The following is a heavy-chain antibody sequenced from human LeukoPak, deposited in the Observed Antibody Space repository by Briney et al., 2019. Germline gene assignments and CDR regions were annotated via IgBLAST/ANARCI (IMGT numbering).Heavy chain of an antibody. J-gene: IGHJ4*02. CDR3: AKRSDGGVHFDY. CDR2: TSGSGGST. CDR1: GFTFSSYA. V-gene: IGHV3-23*01. Sequence: GGSLRLSCAASGFTFSSYAMSWVRQAPGKGLEWVSATSGSGGSTYYADSVKGRFTISRDNPKNTLYLQMNSLRAEDTAVYYCAKRSDGGVHFDYWGQGTLVTVSS. D-gene: IGHD3-16*01.